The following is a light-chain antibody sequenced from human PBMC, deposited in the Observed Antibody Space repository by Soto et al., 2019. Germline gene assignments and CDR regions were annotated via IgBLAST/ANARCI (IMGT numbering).Light chain of an antibody. CDR2: DVT. Sequence: QSALTQPASVSGSPGQSITISCTGTSSDVGGFNYVCWYQQHPGKAPNLIIYDVTNRPSEVSNRFSGSKSGNTASLSISGHQAEDEADYYCSSYTTSGTVVFGGGTKLTVL. V-gene: IGLV2-14*01. CDR3: SSYTTSGTVV. J-gene: IGLJ2*01. CDR1: SSDVGGFNY.